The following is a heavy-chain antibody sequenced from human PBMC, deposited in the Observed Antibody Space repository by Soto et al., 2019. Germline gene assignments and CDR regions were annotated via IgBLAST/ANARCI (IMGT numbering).Heavy chain of an antibody. Sequence: EVQLVESGGGLVQPGGSLRLSCAASGFTFSSYWMHWVRQAPGKGLVWVSRINSDGSSTSYEDSVKGLFTITSDNAKNTVYLQMNRLRAEDTAVYYCVRTSLAVAAATREDYWGQGPLFTVSS. CDR2: INSDGSST. J-gene: IGHJ4*02. D-gene: IGHD6-25*01. CDR3: VRTSLAVAAATREDY. CDR1: GFTFSSYW. V-gene: IGHV3-74*01.